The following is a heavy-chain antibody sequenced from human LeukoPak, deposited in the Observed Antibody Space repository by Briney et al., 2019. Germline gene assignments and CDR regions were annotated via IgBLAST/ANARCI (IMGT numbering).Heavy chain of an antibody. CDR1: GGSVSSADYY. Sequence: SETLSLTCAVSGGSVSSADYYWSWIWQPPGKGLQWIGHIYYSGSTNYNPSLKSRVTVSLDTSKNLFSLKLNSVTAADTAVYYCARAPIRYCSGGNCYYWFDPWGQGTLVTVSS. CDR2: IYYSGST. J-gene: IGHJ5*02. D-gene: IGHD2-15*01. CDR3: ARAPIRYCSGGNCYYWFDP. V-gene: IGHV4-61*08.